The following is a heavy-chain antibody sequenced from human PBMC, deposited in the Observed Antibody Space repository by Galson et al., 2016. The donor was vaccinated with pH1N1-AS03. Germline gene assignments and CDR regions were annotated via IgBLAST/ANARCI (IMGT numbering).Heavy chain of an antibody. CDR1: GFIFSSDW. V-gene: IGHV3-74*01. CDR3: ARAMYTSGWYGMDV. J-gene: IGHJ6*02. D-gene: IGHD6-19*01. Sequence: SLRLSCAASGFIFSSDWMHWVRQVPGKGLVWVSRITSDGSSISYADAVKGRFTTSRDNAKNTLYLQMNSLRAEDTAVYHCARAMYTSGWYGMDVWGQGTKVTVSS. CDR2: ITSDGSSI.